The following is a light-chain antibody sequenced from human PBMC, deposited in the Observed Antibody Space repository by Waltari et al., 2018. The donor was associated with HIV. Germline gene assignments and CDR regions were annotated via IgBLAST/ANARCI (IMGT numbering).Light chain of an antibody. J-gene: IGKJ1*01. Sequence: DIQMTQSTPFLSASVGDRDTITCRESQTIRSNLDWYQQKPGKAPKLLIYAASSLQIRVPSRFSGSGSGTDFTLTITSLQPEDFAIYHCHQNYSNPPTFGQGTKVEIK. CDR2: AAS. CDR1: QTIRSN. CDR3: HQNYSNPPT. V-gene: IGKV1-39*01.